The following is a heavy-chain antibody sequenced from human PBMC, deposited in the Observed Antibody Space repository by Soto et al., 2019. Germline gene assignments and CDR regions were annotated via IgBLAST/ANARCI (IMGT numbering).Heavy chain of an antibody. D-gene: IGHD3-10*01. CDR2: IYYSGST. J-gene: IGHJ3*02. CDR3: ARDRRGWSYKFRAFDI. CDR1: GGSISSGGYY. Sequence: PSETLSLTCTVSGGSISSGGYYWSWIRQHPGKGLEWIGYIYYSGSTYYNPSLKSRVTISVDTSKNQFSLKLSSVTAADTAVYYCARDRRGWSYKFRAFDIWGQGTMVTFSS. V-gene: IGHV4-31*03.